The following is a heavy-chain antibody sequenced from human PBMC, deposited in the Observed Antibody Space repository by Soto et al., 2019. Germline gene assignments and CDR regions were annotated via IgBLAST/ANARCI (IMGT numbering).Heavy chain of an antibody. V-gene: IGHV3-23*01. D-gene: IGHD3-22*01. CDR2: VSGSGDTT. CDR3: ARDEHDSSGYYYDY. Sequence: GGSLRLSCAASGFTFSGYAMSWVRQAPRKGLEWVSAVSGSGDTTYYADSVKGRFTISRDNSQNTLYLQMNSLKAEDSAVYYCARDEHDSSGYYYDYWGQGTPVTVSS. CDR1: GFTFSGYA. J-gene: IGHJ4*02.